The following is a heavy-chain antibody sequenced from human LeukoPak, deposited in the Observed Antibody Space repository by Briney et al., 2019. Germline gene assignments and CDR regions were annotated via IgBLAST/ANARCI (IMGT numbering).Heavy chain of an antibody. CDR3: ARDARDHRFTMGSVAIDY. J-gene: IGHJ4*02. Sequence: PGESLRLSCAASGFTFSSYSMNWVRQAPGKGLEWVSSISSSSSYIYYADSMKGRFTISRDNAKNSLYLQMNSLRAEDTAVYYCARDARDHRFTMGSVAIDYWGQGTLVTVSS. V-gene: IGHV3-21*01. CDR2: ISSSSSYI. CDR1: GFTFSSYS. D-gene: IGHD3-10*01.